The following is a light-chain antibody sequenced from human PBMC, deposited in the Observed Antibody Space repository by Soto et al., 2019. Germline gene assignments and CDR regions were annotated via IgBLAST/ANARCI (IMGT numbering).Light chain of an antibody. V-gene: IGKV3-20*01. CDR2: GAS. CDR3: QQYGSSPPRT. J-gene: IGKJ1*01. Sequence: EMVLTQSPGTLSLSPGERATLSCRASQSVSSSYLAWYQQKPGQAPRLLIYGASSRATGIPDRFSGSGSGTDFTLTISRLEPEDFAVYYCQQYGSSPPRTFGQGTKVDI. CDR1: QSVSSSY.